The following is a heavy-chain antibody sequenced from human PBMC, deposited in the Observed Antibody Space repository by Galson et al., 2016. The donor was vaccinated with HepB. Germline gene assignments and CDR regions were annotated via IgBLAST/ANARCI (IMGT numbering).Heavy chain of an antibody. CDR2: VDPNTGNT. J-gene: IGHJ4*02. D-gene: IGHD2-2*01. CDR3: ARELPGTCYFDY. Sequence: SVKVSCKASGYTFTGYYMHWVRQVPGQGLEWLGMVDPNTGNTHYSPNFRGRVTMTRDTSTRTVYVDLSSLTSGDTAGYFCARELPGTCYFDYWGQGILVTVSS. V-gene: IGHV1-46*01. CDR1: GYTFTGYY.